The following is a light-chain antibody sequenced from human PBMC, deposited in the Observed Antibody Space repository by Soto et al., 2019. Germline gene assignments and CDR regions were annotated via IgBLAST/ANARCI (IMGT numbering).Light chain of an antibody. J-gene: IGKJ1*01. Sequence: EIVLTQSPGTLSLFPGERATLSCRASQSVTSTYLAWYQQRPGQAPRLLIYAAYSRASGIPDRFRGSGSGTDFTLTISRLEPEDFAVYYCQQYGTSPQTFGHGTKVEVK. CDR2: AAY. V-gene: IGKV3-20*01. CDR3: QQYGTSPQT. CDR1: QSVTSTY.